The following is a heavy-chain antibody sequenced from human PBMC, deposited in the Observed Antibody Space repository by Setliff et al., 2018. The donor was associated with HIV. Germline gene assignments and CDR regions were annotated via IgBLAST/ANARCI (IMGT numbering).Heavy chain of an antibody. CDR2: IRGKAYGGTT. J-gene: IGHJ3*02. Sequence: GGSLRLSCTASGFTFGDYAMSWVRQAPGKGLEWVGSIRGKAYGGTTEYAASVKGRFTISRDDSKSIAYLQMYSLKTEDTAVYYCTRELFGMVAFDIWGQGTMVTVSS. V-gene: IGHV3-49*04. D-gene: IGHD3-10*01. CDR1: GFTFGDYA. CDR3: TRELFGMVAFDI.